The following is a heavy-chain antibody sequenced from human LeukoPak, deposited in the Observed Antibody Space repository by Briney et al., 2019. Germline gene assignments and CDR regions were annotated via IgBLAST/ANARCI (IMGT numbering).Heavy chain of an antibody. V-gene: IGHV1-18*01. J-gene: IGHJ4*02. CDR1: GYTFTSYG. D-gene: IGHD3-22*01. CDR3: ARVGGYDSSGYSDY. CDR2: ISAYNGNT. Sequence: ASVKVSCKASGYTFTSYGINWVRQAPGQGLEWMGWISAYNGNTKYAQKFQGRVTITADKSTSTAYMELSSLRSEDTAVYYCARVGGYDSSGYSDYWGQGTLVTVSS.